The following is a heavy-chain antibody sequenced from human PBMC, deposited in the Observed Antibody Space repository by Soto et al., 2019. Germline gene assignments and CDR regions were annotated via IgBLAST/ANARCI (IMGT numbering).Heavy chain of an antibody. J-gene: IGHJ4*02. D-gene: IGHD3-22*01. CDR2: IYYSGST. V-gene: IGHV4-30-4*01. CDR3: AREARYYDSSGYSFALDY. Sequence: QVQLQESGPGLVKPSQTLSLTCTVSGGSISSGDYYWSWIRQPPGKGLEWIGYIYYSGSTYYNPSLKSRDTISVDTSKNQFSLKLSSVTAADTAVYYCAREARYYDSSGYSFALDYWGQGTLVTVSS. CDR1: GGSISSGDYY.